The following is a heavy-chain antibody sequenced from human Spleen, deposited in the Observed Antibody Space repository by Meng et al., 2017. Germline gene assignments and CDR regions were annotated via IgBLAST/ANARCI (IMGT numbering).Heavy chain of an antibody. CDR1: GFTFSSYA. V-gene: IGHV3-30*01. D-gene: IGHD1-26*01. J-gene: IGHJ4*02. Sequence: GGSLRLSCAASGFTFSSYAMHWVRQAPGKGLEWVAVISYDGSNKYYADSVKGRFTISRDNSKNTLYLQMNSLRAEDTAVYYCARDTTYADFDYWGQGTLVTVSS. CDR3: ARDTTYADFDY. CDR2: ISYDGSNK.